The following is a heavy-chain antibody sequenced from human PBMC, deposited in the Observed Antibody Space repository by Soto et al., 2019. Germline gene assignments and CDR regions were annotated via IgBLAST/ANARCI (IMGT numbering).Heavy chain of an antibody. CDR1: GFTFDDYA. D-gene: IGHD6-13*01. V-gene: IGHV3-9*01. CDR2: ISWNSGSI. Sequence: EVQLVESGGGLVQPGRSLRLSCAASGFTFDDYAMHWVRQAPGKGLEWVSGISWNSGSIGYADSVKGRFTISRDNAKNSLYLQMNSLRAEDTALYYCAKDIAAAGTNSSYYYYMDVWGKGTTVTVSS. CDR3: AKDIAAAGTNSSYYYYMDV. J-gene: IGHJ6*03.